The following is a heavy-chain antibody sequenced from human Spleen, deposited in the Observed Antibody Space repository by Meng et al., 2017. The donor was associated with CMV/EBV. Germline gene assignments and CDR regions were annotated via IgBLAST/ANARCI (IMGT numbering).Heavy chain of an antibody. J-gene: IGHJ4*02. CDR1: DYY. Sequence: DYYWSGIRQPPGKGLEWIGEINHSGGTNYNPSLKSRVTISVDTSKNQFSLKLSSVTAADTAVYYCARVPSLGYCSSTSCPRGTYFDYWGQGTLVTVSS. CDR2: INHSGGT. CDR3: ARVPSLGYCSSTSCPRGTYFDY. D-gene: IGHD2-2*01. V-gene: IGHV4-34*01.